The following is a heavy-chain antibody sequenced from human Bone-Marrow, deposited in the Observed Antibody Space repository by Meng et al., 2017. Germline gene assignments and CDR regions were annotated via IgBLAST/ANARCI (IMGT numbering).Heavy chain of an antibody. D-gene: IGHD6-13*01. V-gene: IGHV1-69*01. Sequence: QVRLVQSGAELKKPGSSGKVSCKASGGTFSSYAISWVRQAPGQGLEWMGGIIPIFGTANYAQKFQGRVTITADESTSTAYMELSSLRSEDTAVYYCAREGIAAASLQDWGQGTLVTVSS. CDR2: IIPIFGTA. J-gene: IGHJ1*01. CDR1: GGTFSSYA. CDR3: AREGIAAASLQD.